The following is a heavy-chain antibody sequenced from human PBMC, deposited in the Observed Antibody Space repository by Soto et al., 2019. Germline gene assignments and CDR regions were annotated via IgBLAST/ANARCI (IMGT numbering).Heavy chain of an antibody. CDR1: GYTFTTYN. J-gene: IGHJ4*02. D-gene: IGHD3-10*01. Sequence: ASVKVSCKASGYTFTTYNMHWVRQAPGQGLEWMGVINPSVGSTSYAQKFQGRVTMTRDTSTSTVYMELSSLRSEDTAVYYCARAGAGHFDSWGQGTLVTVSS. V-gene: IGHV1-46*01. CDR2: INPSVGST. CDR3: ARAGAGHFDS.